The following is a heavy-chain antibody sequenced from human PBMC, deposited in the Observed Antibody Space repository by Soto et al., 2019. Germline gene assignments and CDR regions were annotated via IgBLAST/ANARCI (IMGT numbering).Heavy chain of an antibody. V-gene: IGHV1-69*01. CDR3: ATPSRQGIVVVPAATGAFDI. CDR1: GGTFSSYA. J-gene: IGHJ3*02. CDR2: IIPIFGTA. D-gene: IGHD2-2*01. Sequence: QVQLVQSGAEVKKPGSSVKVSCKASGGTFSSYAISWVRQAPGQGLEWMGGIIPIFGTANYAQKLQGRVTITADESTSTADMELSSLRSEDTAVYYCATPSRQGIVVVPAATGAFDIWGQGTMVTVSS.